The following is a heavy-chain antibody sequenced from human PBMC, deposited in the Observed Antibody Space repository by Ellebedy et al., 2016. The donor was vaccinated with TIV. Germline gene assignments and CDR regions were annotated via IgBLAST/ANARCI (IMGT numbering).Heavy chain of an antibody. CDR2: ISSSSSTI. CDR3: ARNWNYDDY. D-gene: IGHD1-1*01. J-gene: IGHJ4*02. V-gene: IGHV3-48*02. CDR1: GFTFSSYS. Sequence: GESLKISXAASGFTFSSYSMNWVRQAPGKGLEWVSYISSSSSTIYYADSVKGRFTISRDNAKNSLYLQMNSLRDEDTAVYYCARNWNYDDYWGQGTLVTVSS.